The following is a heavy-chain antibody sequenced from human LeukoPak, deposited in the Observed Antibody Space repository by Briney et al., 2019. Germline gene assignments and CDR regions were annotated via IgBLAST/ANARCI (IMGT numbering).Heavy chain of an antibody. CDR3: ARRKVGYCSGGSCYNWFDP. V-gene: IGHV5-51*01. CDR1: GYNFTNFW. J-gene: IGHJ5*02. Sequence: GESLKISCDGSGYNFTNFWIGWVRQMSGKVLEWMAIIYPGDSDTKYSSSFQGLITISADKSISTAYLQWSSLRASDTAMYYCARRKVGYCSGGSCYNWFDPWGQGTLVTVSS. CDR2: IYPGDSDT. D-gene: IGHD2-15*01.